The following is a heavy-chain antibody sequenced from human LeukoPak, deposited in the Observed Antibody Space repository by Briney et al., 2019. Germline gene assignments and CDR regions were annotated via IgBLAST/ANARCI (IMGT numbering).Heavy chain of an antibody. D-gene: IGHD6-13*01. J-gene: IGHJ4*02. CDR3: ARADIGAAGTSSFDY. Sequence: SETLSLTCTVSGGSISSYYWSWIRQPPGKGLEWIGSIYYSGSTYYNPSLKSRVTISVDTSKNQFSLKPSSVTAADTAVYYCARADIGAAGTSSFDYWGQGTLVTVSS. CDR2: IYYSGST. V-gene: IGHV4-39*07. CDR1: GGSISSYY.